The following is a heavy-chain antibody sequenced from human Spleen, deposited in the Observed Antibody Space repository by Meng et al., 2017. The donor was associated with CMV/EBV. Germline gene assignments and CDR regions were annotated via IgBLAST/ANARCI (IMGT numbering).Heavy chain of an antibody. V-gene: IGHV1-2*02. CDR1: GYTFTGYY. CDR2: INPKSGGT. CDR3: ARGRPAPGGMDV. J-gene: IGHJ6*02. Sequence: ASVKVSCKASGYTFTGYYIHWVRQAPGQGLEWMGWINPKSGGTNYAQKFQGRVIMTRATSISTAYMELSRLRSDDTAVYYCARGRPAPGGMDVWGQGTTVTVSS. D-gene: IGHD2-2*01.